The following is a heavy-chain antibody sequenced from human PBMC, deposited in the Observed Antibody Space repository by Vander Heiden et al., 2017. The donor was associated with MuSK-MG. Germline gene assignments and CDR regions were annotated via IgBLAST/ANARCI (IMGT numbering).Heavy chain of an antibody. CDR2: IYPSGST. CDR1: GGSISSGSYC. V-gene: IGHV4-61*02. Sequence: QAQLQESGPGLVKPSQTLSLTCTVSGGSISSGSYCWSWIRQPAGKGLEWIGRIYPSGSTNYNPSLKSRVTISVDTSKNQCSLKWSSVTAAETAVYYCARGGAAGSGYSYYFDYWGQGTLVTVSS. CDR3: ARGGAAGSGYSYYFDY. J-gene: IGHJ4*02. D-gene: IGHD3-3*01.